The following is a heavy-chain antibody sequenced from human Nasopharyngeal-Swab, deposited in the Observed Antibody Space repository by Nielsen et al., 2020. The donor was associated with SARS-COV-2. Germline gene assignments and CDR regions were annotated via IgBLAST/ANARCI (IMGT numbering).Heavy chain of an antibody. CDR1: GGPFSSYG. J-gene: IGHJ4*02. V-gene: IGHV1-69*04. CDR3: AREKRIYFDSSGHLDC. Sequence: SVKVSCTASGGPFSSYGISWVRQAPGQGLEWMGRIIPTAGLANYAQQFQGRVTITADTSTSTSYMELSSLRSEDTAVYYCAREKRIYFDSSGHLDCWGQGTLVTVSS. CDR2: IIPTAGLA. D-gene: IGHD3-22*01.